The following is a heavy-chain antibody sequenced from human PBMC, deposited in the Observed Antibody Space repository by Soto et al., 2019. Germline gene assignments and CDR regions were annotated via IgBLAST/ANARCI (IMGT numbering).Heavy chain of an antibody. D-gene: IGHD3-22*01. V-gene: IGHV3-33*01. CDR3: ARDPGRDSPIDY. CDR2: IWHDGGEK. Sequence: QVQLVESGGGVVQPGRSLRLSCTASGFTLSDYGMHWVRQAPGKGPAWVAVIWHDGGEKYYADAVTGRFTISRDNSKNTVHLQIDSLGTEDTALYYCARDPGRDSPIDYWGQGTLVTVSS. J-gene: IGHJ4*02. CDR1: GFTLSDYG.